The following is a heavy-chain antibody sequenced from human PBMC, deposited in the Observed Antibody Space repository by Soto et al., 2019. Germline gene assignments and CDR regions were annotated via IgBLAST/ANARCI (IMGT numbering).Heavy chain of an antibody. D-gene: IGHD6-19*01. J-gene: IGHJ6*02. CDR2: ISGSGGST. CDR1: GSTFSNYA. V-gene: IGHV3-23*01. Sequence: GGSLRLSCAASGSTFSNYAMSCVRQAQGKGLEWVSAISGSGGSTYYADSVKGRFTISRDNSKNTLYLQMNSLRAEDTAVYYCAKDLVVEGQWLVTYYYYDMDVWGQGTTVTVSS. CDR3: AKDLVVEGQWLVTYYYYDMDV.